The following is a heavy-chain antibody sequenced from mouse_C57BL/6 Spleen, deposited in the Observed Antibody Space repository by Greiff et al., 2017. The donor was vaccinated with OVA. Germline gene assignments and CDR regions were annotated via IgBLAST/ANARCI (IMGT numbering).Heavy chain of an antibody. Sequence: EVQLQQSGPELVKPGASVKISCKASGYTFTDYYMNWVKQSHGKSLEWIGDINPNNGGTSYNQKFKGKATLTVDKSSSTAYMELRSLTSEDSAVYYCARYPNFLLRGFDVWGTGTTVTVSS. CDR1: GYTFTDYY. CDR2: INPNNGGT. V-gene: IGHV1-26*01. J-gene: IGHJ1*03. D-gene: IGHD1-1*01. CDR3: ARYPNFLLRGFDV.